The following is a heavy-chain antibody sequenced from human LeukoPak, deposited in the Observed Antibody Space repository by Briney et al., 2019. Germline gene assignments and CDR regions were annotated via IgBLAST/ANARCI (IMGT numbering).Heavy chain of an antibody. CDR1: GFIFSDYG. V-gene: IGHV3-33*01. CDR3: ARDNAGLVKHLDAFDL. D-gene: IGHD1-26*01. CDR2: IWNGGTNT. Sequence: PGGSLRLSCAASGFIFSDYGMHWVRQAPGKGLEWVAVIWNGGTNTYYGDSVKGLFTISRDNSKNTVYLQMNRLRAEDTAVYYCARDNAGLVKHLDAFDLWGQGTMVTVAS. J-gene: IGHJ3*01.